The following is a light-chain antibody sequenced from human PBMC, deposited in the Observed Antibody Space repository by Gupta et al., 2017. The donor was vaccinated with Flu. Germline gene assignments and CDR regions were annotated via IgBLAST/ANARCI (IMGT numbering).Light chain of an antibody. V-gene: IGLV2-14*01. Sequence: GSPGQSITISCTGSSSDIGAHDYVSWYQQHPGKAPKVIIYEASNRLSGVSNRFSASKSGNTASLTISGLQAEDEADYYCNAYTNTAIRVFGGG. CDR2: EAS. CDR3: NAYTNTAIRV. CDR1: SSDIGAHDY. J-gene: IGLJ3*02.